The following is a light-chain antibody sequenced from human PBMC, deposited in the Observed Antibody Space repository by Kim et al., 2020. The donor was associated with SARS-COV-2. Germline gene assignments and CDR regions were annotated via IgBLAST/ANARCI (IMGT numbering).Light chain of an antibody. Sequence: NVLTQSPGTLSLSPGERATLSCRASQSDTTYLAWHQQKPGQAPTLIIYDTSIRAAGVPDRFSGSGSGTYFTLTISSVEPEDIAFYYCQHRLTFGPGTKLEI. CDR1: QSDTTY. V-gene: IGKV3-11*01. CDR2: DTS. CDR3: QHRLT. J-gene: IGKJ3*01.